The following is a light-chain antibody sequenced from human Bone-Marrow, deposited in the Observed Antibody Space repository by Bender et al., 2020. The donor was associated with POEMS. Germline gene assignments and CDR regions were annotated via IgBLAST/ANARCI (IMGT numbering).Light chain of an antibody. CDR3: CSYAGSYTWV. V-gene: IGLV2-11*01. J-gene: IGLJ3*02. CDR2: DVS. Sequence: QSALTQPRSVSGSPGQSVTIFCTGTSSDVGGYTYVSWYQQHPGKAPKLMISDVSKRPSGVPDRFSGSKSGNTASLTISGLQAEDEADYYCCSYAGSYTWVFGGGTKLTVL. CDR1: SSDVGGYTY.